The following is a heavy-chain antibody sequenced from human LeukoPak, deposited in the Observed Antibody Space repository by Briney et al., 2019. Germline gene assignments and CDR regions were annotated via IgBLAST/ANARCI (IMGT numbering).Heavy chain of an antibody. CDR1: GYTFTDYY. V-gene: IGHV1-2*02. D-gene: IGHD5-12*01. J-gene: IGHJ4*02. Sequence: ASVKVSCKASGYTFTDYYIHWVRQAPGQGLEWMGWINPNSGATNSAQHFQGRATMTRDTSVNTVYMELSRLTFDDTAVYFCARSRVTTIPNLDYWGQGILLTVSS. CDR3: ARSRVTTIPNLDY. CDR2: INPNSGAT.